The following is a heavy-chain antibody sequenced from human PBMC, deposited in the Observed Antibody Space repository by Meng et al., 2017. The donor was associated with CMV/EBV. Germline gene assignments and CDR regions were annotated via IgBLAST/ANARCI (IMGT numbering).Heavy chain of an antibody. D-gene: IGHD2-2*02. CDR3: ARGEGFDCSSTSCYIYYYYYYGMDV. Sequence: ASVKVSCKASGYTFTSYDINWVRQATGQGLKWMGWMNPNSGNTGYAQKFQGRVTITRNTSISTAYMELSSLRSEDTAVYYCARGEGFDCSSTSCYIYYYYYYGMDVWGQETTVTVSS. V-gene: IGHV1-8*03. CDR1: GYTFTSYD. J-gene: IGHJ6*02. CDR2: MNPNSGNT.